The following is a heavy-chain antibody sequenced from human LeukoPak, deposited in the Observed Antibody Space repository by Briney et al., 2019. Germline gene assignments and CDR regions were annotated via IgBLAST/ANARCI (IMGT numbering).Heavy chain of an antibody. CDR1: GFTFSTYW. V-gene: IGHV3-74*01. CDR2: INSDGSRT. J-gene: IGHJ4*02. CDR3: ARGTFFWRGVDY. D-gene: IGHD3-3*01. Sequence: GGSLRLSCAASGFTFSTYWMHWVRQAPGKGLVWVSRINSDGSRTTYADSVKGRFTISRDNAKNTLYLQMNSLRAEDTALYYCARGTFFWRGVDYWGQGTLVTVSS.